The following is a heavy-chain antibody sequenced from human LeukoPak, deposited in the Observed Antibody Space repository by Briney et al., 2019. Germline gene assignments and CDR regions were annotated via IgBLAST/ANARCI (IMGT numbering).Heavy chain of an antibody. CDR3: AVGDRTFDY. Sequence: GGSLRLSCAASGFTFRDYWMSWVRQAPGKGLEWVANIKEDGSEKYYVDSAKGRFTISRDNAKTSLYLQMNSLRVEDTAVYYCAVGDRTFDYWGQGTLVTVSS. J-gene: IGHJ4*02. D-gene: IGHD5-24*01. CDR2: IKEDGSEK. CDR1: GFTFRDYW. V-gene: IGHV3-7*01.